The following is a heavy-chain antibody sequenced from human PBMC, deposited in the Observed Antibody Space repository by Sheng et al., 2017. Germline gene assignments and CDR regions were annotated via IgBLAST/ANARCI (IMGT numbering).Heavy chain of an antibody. Sequence: QVQLQESGPGLVKPSDTLSLTCTVSGGSISNYQWSWIRQPAGKGLEWIGRIFSSGTTNYNPTLTSRVTMSVDTSKNHFSLNLSSVTAADTAVYYCAREYSNSRHFDYWGQGTLVTVSS. V-gene: IGHV4-4*07. CDR3: AREYSNSRHFDY. D-gene: IGHD6-6*01. J-gene: IGHJ4*02. CDR2: IFSSGTT. CDR1: GGSISNYQ.